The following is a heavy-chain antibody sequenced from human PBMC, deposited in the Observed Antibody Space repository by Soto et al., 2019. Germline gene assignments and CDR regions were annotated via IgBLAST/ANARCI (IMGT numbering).Heavy chain of an antibody. CDR2: ISGSGGST. CDR1: GFTFSSYA. CDR3: AKVTRYFDWLRQTGPFDY. Sequence: EVQLLESGGGLVQPGGSLRLSCAASGFTFSSYAMSWVRQAPGKGLEWVPAISGSGGSTYYADSVKGRFTISRDNSKNTLYLQMNSLRAEDTAVYYCAKVTRYFDWLRQTGPFDYWGQGTLVTVSS. V-gene: IGHV3-23*01. D-gene: IGHD3-9*01. J-gene: IGHJ4*02.